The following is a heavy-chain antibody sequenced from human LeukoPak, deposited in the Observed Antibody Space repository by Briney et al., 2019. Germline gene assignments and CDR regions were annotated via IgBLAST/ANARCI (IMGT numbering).Heavy chain of an antibody. J-gene: IGHJ4*02. CDR2: ISWDGGST. V-gene: IGHV3-43*01. D-gene: IGHD5-18*01. CDR1: GFTFDDYT. CDR3: AKDIGYSYGLGFDY. Sequence: PGGSLRLSCAASGFTFDDYTMHWVRQAPGKGLEWVSLISWDGGSTYYADSVKGRFTISRDNSKNSLYLQMNSLRTEDTALYYCAKDIGYSYGLGFDYWGQGTLVTVSS.